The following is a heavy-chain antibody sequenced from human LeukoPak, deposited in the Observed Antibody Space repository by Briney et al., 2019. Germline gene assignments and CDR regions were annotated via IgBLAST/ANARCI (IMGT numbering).Heavy chain of an antibody. J-gene: IGHJ4*02. D-gene: IGHD2-2*01. Sequence: ASVKVSCKASGYTFTDYYMHWVRQAPGQGVEGMGWINPNDGDTNYAQKFQGRVTMTRDPSISTAHMEVSRLRSDDTAVYYCARANFLYCSSSTCLFDYWGQGTLVTVSS. CDR1: GYTFTDYY. CDR2: INPNDGDT. V-gene: IGHV1-2*02. CDR3: ARANFLYCSSSTCLFDY.